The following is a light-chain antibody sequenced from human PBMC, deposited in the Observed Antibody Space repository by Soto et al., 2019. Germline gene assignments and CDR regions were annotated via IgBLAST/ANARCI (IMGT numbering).Light chain of an antibody. CDR1: QSISTF. J-gene: IGKJ1*01. CDR3: QQSYSSMWT. CDR2: AAS. Sequence: DIQMTQSPSSLSASVGDRVTITCRTSQSISTFLNWYQQKPGIAPKLLIYAASSLQSGVPSRFSGSGSGTDFTLTISNLQPEDFATYYCQQSYSSMWTFGQGTKVEIK. V-gene: IGKV1-39*01.